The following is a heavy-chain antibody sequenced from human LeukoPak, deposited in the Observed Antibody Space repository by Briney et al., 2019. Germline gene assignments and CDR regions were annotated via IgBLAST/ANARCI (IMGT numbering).Heavy chain of an antibody. J-gene: IGHJ4*02. CDR1: GFTFSSYS. V-gene: IGHV3-21*01. Sequence: GGSVRLSCAASGFTFSSYSMNWVRQAPGKGLEWVSSISSSSSYIYYADSVKGRFTISRDNAKNSLYLQMNSLRAEDTAVYYCARVRGYGDPTDYWGQGTLVTVSS. D-gene: IGHD4-17*01. CDR2: ISSSSSYI. CDR3: ARVRGYGDPTDY.